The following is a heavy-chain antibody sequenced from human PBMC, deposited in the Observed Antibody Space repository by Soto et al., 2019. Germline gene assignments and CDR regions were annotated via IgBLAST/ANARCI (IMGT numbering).Heavy chain of an antibody. Sequence: PVGSLKLSLAASVFIYSKYAMHWVRHPPGKGLEWVAVTSYDGSNRYYADSVKGRFTISRDNSANTLFLQMSSLRAEDTAVYYCAKDVGASGKMGPRYYYYGMEVLGQGTTVTVSS. V-gene: IGHV3-30*18. CDR1: VFIYSKYA. J-gene: IGHJ6*01. CDR2: TSYDGSNR. D-gene: IGHD3-10*01. CDR3: AKDVGASGKMGPRYYYYGMEV.